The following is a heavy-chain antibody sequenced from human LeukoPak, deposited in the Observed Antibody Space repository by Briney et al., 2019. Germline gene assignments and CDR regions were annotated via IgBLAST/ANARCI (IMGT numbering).Heavy chain of an antibody. V-gene: IGHV1-18*01. CDR2: TSAYNGNT. J-gene: IGHJ6*02. CDR1: GYTFTSYG. Sequence: PPASVRVSCKASGYTFTSYGISWVRQAPGQGLEWMGWTSAYNGNTNYAQKLQGRVTMTTDTSTSTAYMELRSLRSDDTAVYYCARDPPRIVVVVAATNYYGMDVWGQGTTVTVSS. CDR3: ARDPPRIVVVVAATNYYGMDV. D-gene: IGHD2-15*01.